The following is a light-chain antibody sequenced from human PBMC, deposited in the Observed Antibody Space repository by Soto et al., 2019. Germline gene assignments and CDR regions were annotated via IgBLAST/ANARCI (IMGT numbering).Light chain of an antibody. CDR2: AAS. Sequence: EIVLTQSPVTLYLSPGERATLSCRASQSVSSSYLAWYQQKPGQPPRLLIYAASSSATGIPDRFSGSGSGTDFTLTISRLEPEDFAVYYCQQYANSPYTFGQGTKLEIK. J-gene: IGKJ2*01. V-gene: IGKV3-20*01. CDR1: QSVSSSY. CDR3: QQYANSPYT.